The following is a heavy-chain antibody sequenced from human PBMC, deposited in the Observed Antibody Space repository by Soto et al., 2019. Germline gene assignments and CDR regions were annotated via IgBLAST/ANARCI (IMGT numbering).Heavy chain of an antibody. CDR1: GFSFSSDG. J-gene: IGHJ4*02. D-gene: IGHD3-22*01. V-gene: IGHV3-30*18. Sequence: VQLVESGGGVGQPGTSLRLSCADSGFSFSSDGMHWVRQTPGKGLEWGAGISYDGSNKHYVDSMKGRLTISRDNSKNTLDLQMNSLRAEDTAVYYCAKDTYYHDSSGYYVFDSWGQGTLVTVSS. CDR2: ISYDGSNK. CDR3: AKDTYYHDSSGYYVFDS.